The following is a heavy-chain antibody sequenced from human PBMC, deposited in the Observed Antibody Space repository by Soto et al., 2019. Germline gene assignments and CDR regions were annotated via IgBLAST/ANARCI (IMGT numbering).Heavy chain of an antibody. CDR3: ARAPGTAVVTGYSDYGMDV. V-gene: IGHV1-18*01. CDR1: GYTFTRYG. CDR2: ISAYNGKT. D-gene: IGHD5-18*01. J-gene: IGHJ6*02. Sequence: QVQLVQSGAEVKKPGASVKVSCKASGYTFTRYGISWVRQAPGQGLEWMGWISAYNGKTNYAQKVQGRVTMTTDTSTDTAYMELRSLRSDDTAVYYWARAPGTAVVTGYSDYGMDVWGQGTTVTVSS.